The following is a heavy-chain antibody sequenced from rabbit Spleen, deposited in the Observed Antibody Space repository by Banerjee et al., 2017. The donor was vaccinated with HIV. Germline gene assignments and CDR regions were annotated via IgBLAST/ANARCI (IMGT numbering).Heavy chain of an antibody. D-gene: IGHD8-1*01. CDR2: IDPVFGIT. V-gene: IGHV1S43*01. Sequence: QEQLVESGGGLVKPGGTLTLTCTASGVSFSGDSYMCWVRQAPGKGLEWIGYIDPVFGITYYANWVNGRFSISRENAQNTVFLQMTSLTAADTATYFCARDGTGGSYFALWGQGTLVTVS. CDR1: GVSFSGDSY. CDR3: ARDGTGGSYFAL. J-gene: IGHJ4*01.